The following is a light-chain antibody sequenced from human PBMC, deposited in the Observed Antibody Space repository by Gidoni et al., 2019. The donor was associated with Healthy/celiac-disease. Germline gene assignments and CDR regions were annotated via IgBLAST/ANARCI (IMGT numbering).Light chain of an antibody. V-gene: IGKV1-9*01. CDR3: RQLNSKHSPVT. J-gene: IGKJ3*01. CDR1: QGIISS. CDR2: DAS. Sequence: DIQLTQSPSFLSASVGDRVTITCRASQGIISSLAWYHQKPGKAPKLLIYDASTMQSGVPSRFSGSGGGTEVTLTISSLQPEDFATYYCRQLNSKHSPVTFGPGTKVDIK.